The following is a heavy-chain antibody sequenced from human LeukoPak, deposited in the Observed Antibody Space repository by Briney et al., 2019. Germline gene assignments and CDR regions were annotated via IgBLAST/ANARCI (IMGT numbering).Heavy chain of an antibody. V-gene: IGHV3-23*01. CDR2: VGTTGTLT. CDR1: GFTFGNYV. CDR3: GRYLDVSVGGNDY. D-gene: IGHD1-26*01. J-gene: IGHJ4*02. Sequence: GGSLRLSCAASGFTFGNYVMNWVRQAPGKGLEWVSVVGTTGTLTFYADFVKGRFAISRDNSKNTVYLQMNSLSADDTAVYYCGRYLDVSVGGNDYWGQGTLVTVSS.